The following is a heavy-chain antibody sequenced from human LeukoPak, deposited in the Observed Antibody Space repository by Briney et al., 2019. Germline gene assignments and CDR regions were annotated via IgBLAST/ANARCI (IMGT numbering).Heavy chain of an antibody. CDR3: ARHPAGWPTYNSGSSGYYFDF. D-gene: IGHD3-22*01. CDR2: IYYGGST. V-gene: IGHV4-59*01. Sequence: PSETLSLTCTVPGGSISSYYWSWIRQPPGKGLKWIGYIYYGGSTNYNPSLKSRVTISVDTSKNQFSLKLSSVTAADTAVYYCARHPAGWPTYNSGSSGYYFDFWGQGTLVTVSS. J-gene: IGHJ4*02. CDR1: GGSISSYY.